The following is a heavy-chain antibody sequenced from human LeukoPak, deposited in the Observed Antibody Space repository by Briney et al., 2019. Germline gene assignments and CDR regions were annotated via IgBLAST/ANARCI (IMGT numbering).Heavy chain of an antibody. J-gene: IGHJ5*02. Sequence: SETLSLTCTVSGGSISSSSYYWGWIRQPPGKGLEWIGSIYYSGSTYYNPSLKSRVTISVDTSKNQFSLKLSSVTAADTAVYYCARHPRGDWFDPWGQGTLVTVSS. V-gene: IGHV4-39*01. CDR3: ARHPRGDWFDP. CDR2: IYYSGST. CDR1: GGSISSSSYY.